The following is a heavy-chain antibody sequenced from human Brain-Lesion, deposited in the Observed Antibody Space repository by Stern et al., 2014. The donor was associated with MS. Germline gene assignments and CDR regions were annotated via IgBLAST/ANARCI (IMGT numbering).Heavy chain of an antibody. CDR2: INPNTGGT. J-gene: IGHJ6*02. CDR1: GYIFTGYY. V-gene: IGHV1-2*02. D-gene: IGHD3-3*01. Sequence: QVQLVQSGAEVKKPGASVKVSCKTSGYIFTGYYIHWGRQAPGQGLEWMEWINPNTGGTKYGKKVQGRVTMSRDTSISTAYVELSSLTSDDTAVYYCARDQRGITIFGVVTDYYYLGMDVWGQGTTVTVSS. CDR3: ARDQRGITIFGVVTDYYYLGMDV.